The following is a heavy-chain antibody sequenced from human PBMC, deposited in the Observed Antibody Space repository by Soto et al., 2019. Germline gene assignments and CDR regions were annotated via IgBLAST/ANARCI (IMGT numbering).Heavy chain of an antibody. CDR2: IYYSGST. D-gene: IGHD6-13*01. CDR3: ARKAAGTAIDY. J-gene: IGHJ4*02. CDR1: GGSVSSGSYY. V-gene: IGHV4-61*01. Sequence: LSLTCTVSGGSVSSGSYYWSWIRQPPGKGLEWIGYIYYSGSTNYNPSLKSRVTISVDTSKNQFSLKLSSVTAADTAVYYCARKAAGTAIDYWGQGTLVTVSS.